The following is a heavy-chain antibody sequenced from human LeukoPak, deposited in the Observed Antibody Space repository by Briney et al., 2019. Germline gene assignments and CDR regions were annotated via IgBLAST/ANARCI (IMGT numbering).Heavy chain of an antibody. D-gene: IGHD3-22*01. V-gene: IGHV1-18*01. CDR3: ARAPYYYDSSGYYWGIFDY. CDR2: ISAYNGNT. J-gene: IGHJ4*02. CDR1: GFTFSSYG. Sequence: PGGSLRLSCAASGFTFSSYGMSWVRQAPGQGLEWMGWISAYNGNTNYAQKLQGRVTMTTDTSTSTAYMELRSLRSDDTAVYYCARAPYYYDSSGYYWGIFDYWGQGTLVTVSS.